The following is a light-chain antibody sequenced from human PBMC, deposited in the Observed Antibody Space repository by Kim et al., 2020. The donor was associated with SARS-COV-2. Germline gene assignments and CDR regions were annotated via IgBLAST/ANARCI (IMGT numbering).Light chain of an antibody. Sequence: ALGQTVRITCQGDSLTTYYASWYQQKPGQAPVLVFYAKDNRPSGITDRFSGSSSGNTASLTITETQAEDEADYFCHSRDSSGNHQVFGGGTKLTVL. J-gene: IGLJ2*01. CDR2: AKD. CDR3: HSRDSSGNHQV. CDR1: SLTTYY. V-gene: IGLV3-19*01.